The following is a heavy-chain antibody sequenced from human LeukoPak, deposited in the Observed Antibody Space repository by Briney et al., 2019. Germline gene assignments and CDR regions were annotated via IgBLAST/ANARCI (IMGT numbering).Heavy chain of an antibody. D-gene: IGHD3-10*01. Sequence: PGGSLRLSCAASGFIFSRYWMHWVRQAPGKELVWVSRINNDGSITNSADSVKGRFTISRDNSKNMLYLQMDSLRADDTAVYYCAKDRIDGSGSSSLDYWGQGTLVTVSS. V-gene: IGHV3-74*01. CDR2: INNDGSIT. J-gene: IGHJ4*02. CDR1: GFIFSRYW. CDR3: AKDRIDGSGSSSLDY.